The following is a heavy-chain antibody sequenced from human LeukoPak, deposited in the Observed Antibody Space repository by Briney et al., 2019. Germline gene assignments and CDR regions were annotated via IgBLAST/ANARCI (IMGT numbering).Heavy chain of an antibody. D-gene: IGHD2-21*02. J-gene: IGHJ4*02. Sequence: SETLSLTCTVSGXSISSYYWSWIRQPAGKGLEWIGRIYTSGSTNYNPSLKSRVTMSVDTSKNQFSLKLSSVTAADTAVYYCAVSDCGGDCYEFYFDYWGQGTLVTVSS. CDR2: IYTSGST. CDR3: AVSDCGGDCYEFYFDY. V-gene: IGHV4-4*07. CDR1: GXSISSYY.